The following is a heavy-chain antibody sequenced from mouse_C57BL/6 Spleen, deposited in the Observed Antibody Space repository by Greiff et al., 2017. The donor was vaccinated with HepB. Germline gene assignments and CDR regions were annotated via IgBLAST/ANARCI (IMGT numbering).Heavy chain of an antibody. CDR1: GYSFTDYN. CDR3: ARFYYGSSYLYFDV. CDR2: INPNYGTT. Sequence: EVQLQQSGPELVKPGASVKISCKASGYSFTDYNMNWVKQRKGKSPEWVGVINPNYGTTSYNQKFKGKATLTVDQTSSTAYMHLNSLTSEDSAFYYMARFYYGSSYLYFDVWGTGTTLTVSS. V-gene: IGHV1-39*01. J-gene: IGHJ1*03. D-gene: IGHD1-1*01.